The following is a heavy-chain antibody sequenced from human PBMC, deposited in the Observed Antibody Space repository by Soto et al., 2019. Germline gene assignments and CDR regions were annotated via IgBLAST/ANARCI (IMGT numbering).Heavy chain of an antibody. J-gene: IGHJ5*02. CDR2: INHSGST. CDR1: GGSFSGYY. D-gene: IGHD2-15*01. Sequence: SETLSLTCAVYGGSFSGYYWSWIRQPPGKGLEWIGEINHSGSTNYNPSLKSRVAISVDTSKNQISLKLTSLTAADTAVYFCASGDVIGVAADLWGQGSLVTVSS. CDR3: ASGDVIGVAADL. V-gene: IGHV4-34*01.